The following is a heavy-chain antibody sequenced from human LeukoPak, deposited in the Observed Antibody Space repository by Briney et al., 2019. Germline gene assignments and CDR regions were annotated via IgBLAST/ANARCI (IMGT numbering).Heavy chain of an antibody. D-gene: IGHD6-13*01. CDR3: ARDESYSSDY. CDR1: GFTFSSYG. Sequence: GTSLRLSCAASGFTFSSYGMQWVRQAPGKGLEWVAVIWYVGNNEYYADSVKGRFTISRDNSKNTLYLQMNSLRAEDTAVYYCARDESYSSDYWGQGTLVTVSS. J-gene: IGHJ4*02. CDR2: IWYVGNNE. V-gene: IGHV3-33*01.